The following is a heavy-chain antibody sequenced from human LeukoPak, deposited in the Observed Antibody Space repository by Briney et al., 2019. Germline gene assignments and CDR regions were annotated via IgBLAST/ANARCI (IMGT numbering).Heavy chain of an antibody. CDR1: GFTFSSYG. Sequence: GRSLRLSCAASGFTFSSYGMHWVRQAPGKGLEWVAVISYDGSNKYYADSVRGRFTISRDNSKNTLYLQMNSLRAEDTAVYYCASFSGRYLWGQGTLVTVSS. D-gene: IGHD6-19*01. CDR3: ASFSGRYL. CDR2: ISYDGSNK. J-gene: IGHJ5*02. V-gene: IGHV3-30*03.